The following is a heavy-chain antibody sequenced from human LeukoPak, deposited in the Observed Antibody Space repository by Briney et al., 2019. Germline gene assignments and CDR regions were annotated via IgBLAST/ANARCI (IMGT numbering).Heavy chain of an antibody. Sequence: PGGSLRLSCAASGFTFSSYWMSWVRQAPGKGLEWVANIKQDGSEKYYVDSVKGRFTISRDNAKNSLYPQMNSLRAEDTAVYYCAREGGGWYIDYWGQGTLVTVSS. CDR2: IKQDGSEK. V-gene: IGHV3-7*01. CDR1: GFTFSSYW. CDR3: AREGGGWYIDY. J-gene: IGHJ4*02. D-gene: IGHD6-19*01.